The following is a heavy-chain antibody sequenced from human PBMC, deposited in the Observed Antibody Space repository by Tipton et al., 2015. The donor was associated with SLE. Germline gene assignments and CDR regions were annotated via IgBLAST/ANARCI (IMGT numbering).Heavy chain of an antibody. Sequence: SLRLSCAASGFTFNSYDMYWVRQAPGKGLEWLSYISGSGSTMYYADSVKGRFTISRDNSKNTLYLQMNSLRAEDTAVYYCARELTPYYGMDVWGQGTTVTVSS. CDR2: ISGSGSTM. CDR3: ARELTPYYGMDV. V-gene: IGHV3-48*03. CDR1: GFTFNSYD. J-gene: IGHJ6*02.